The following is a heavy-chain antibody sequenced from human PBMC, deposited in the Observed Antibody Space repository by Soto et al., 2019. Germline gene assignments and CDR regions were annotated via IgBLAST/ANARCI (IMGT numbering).Heavy chain of an antibody. CDR2: IYHSGST. Sequence: QVQLQESGPGLVKPSETLSLTCTVSGGSISSYYWSWIRQPPGKGLEWIGYIYHSGSTNYNPSLTSRVTISVHTSKNQFSLKLTSVTAADTAVYYCARVGYYDSSGYYYFDYWGQGTLVTVSS. CDR3: ARVGYYDSSGYYYFDY. CDR1: GGSISSYY. D-gene: IGHD3-22*01. J-gene: IGHJ4*02. V-gene: IGHV4-59*01.